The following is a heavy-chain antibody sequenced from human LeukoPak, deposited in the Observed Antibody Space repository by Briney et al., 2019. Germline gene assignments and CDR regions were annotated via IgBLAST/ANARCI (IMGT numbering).Heavy chain of an antibody. CDR3: ARATAAGAFDI. Sequence: PSETLSLTCTVSGGSISSYYWSWIRQPPGKGLEYIGYIYYSGNTNSNPSLNSRVTISVDRSKNQFSLKLSSVTAADTAVYYCARATAAGAFDIWGQGTMVTVSS. V-gene: IGHV4-59*12. J-gene: IGHJ3*02. CDR2: IYYSGNT. D-gene: IGHD6-13*01. CDR1: GGSISSYY.